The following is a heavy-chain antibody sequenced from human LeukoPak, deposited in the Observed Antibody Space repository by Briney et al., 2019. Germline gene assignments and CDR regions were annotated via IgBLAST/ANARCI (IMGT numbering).Heavy chain of an antibody. D-gene: IGHD1-26*01. V-gene: IGHV1-2*02. CDR1: GYTFTGYY. J-gene: IGHJ4*02. CDR3: ARDLAVSGELLQVY. Sequence: ASVKVSCKASGYTFTGYYMHWVRQAPGQGLEWMGWINPNSGGTNYAQKFQGRVTMTRDTSISTAYMDLSRLRSDDTAVYYCARDLAVSGELLQVYWGQGTLVTVSS. CDR2: INPNSGGT.